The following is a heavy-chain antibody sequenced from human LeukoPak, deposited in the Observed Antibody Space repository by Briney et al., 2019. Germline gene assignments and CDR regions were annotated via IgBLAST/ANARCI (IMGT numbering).Heavy chain of an antibody. Sequence: SETLSLTCTVSGGSISSGSYYWSWIRQPAGKGLEWIGRIYTSGSTNYNPSLKSRVTISVDTSENQFSLKLSSVTAADTAVYCCARVPIVVITSTRAFDIWGQGTMVTVSS. CDR1: GGSISSGSYY. CDR3: ARVPIVVITSTRAFDI. V-gene: IGHV4-61*02. CDR2: IYTSGST. J-gene: IGHJ3*02. D-gene: IGHD3-22*01.